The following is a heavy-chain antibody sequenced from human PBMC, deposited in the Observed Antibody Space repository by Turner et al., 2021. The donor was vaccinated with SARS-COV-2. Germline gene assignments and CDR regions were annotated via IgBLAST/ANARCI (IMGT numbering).Heavy chain of an antibody. CDR3: ATGYAYCGGDCSIDY. D-gene: IGHD2-21*02. CDR2: FDPEDAVT. V-gene: IGHV1-24*01. Sequence: QVHLVQAGADVNQPGASVTVSYKVSGDTLMELSMHWVRQAPGKGREWIGGFDPEDAVTIYAQKFQGRVTMTEDTSTDTAYMELSSLRSEETAVYYCATGYAYCGGDCSIDYWGQGTLVTVSS. CDR1: GDTLMELS. J-gene: IGHJ4*02.